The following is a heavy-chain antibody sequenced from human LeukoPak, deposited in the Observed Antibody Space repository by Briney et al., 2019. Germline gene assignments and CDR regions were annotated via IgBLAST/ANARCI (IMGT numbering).Heavy chain of an antibody. CDR2: ISAYNGDT. Sequence: GASVKVSCKASGYTFTSYGISWVRQAPGQGLEWMVWISAYNGDTNYAQKLQGRVTMTTDTSTSTAYMELRSLRSDDTAVYYCARDILTGYYRYYGMDVWGQGTTVTVSS. V-gene: IGHV1-18*01. D-gene: IGHD3-9*01. J-gene: IGHJ6*02. CDR1: GYTFTSYG. CDR3: ARDILTGYYRYYGMDV.